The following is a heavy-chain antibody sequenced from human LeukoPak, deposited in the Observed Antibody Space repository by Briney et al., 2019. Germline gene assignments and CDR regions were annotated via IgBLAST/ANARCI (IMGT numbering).Heavy chain of an antibody. CDR3: AKSPWVVVVAATPNWFDP. CDR1: GFTFSSYG. CDR2: ISGSGTNT. Sequence: GGSLRLSCAASGFTFSSYGMHWVRQAPGKGLEWVSAISGSGTNTDYADSVKGRFTISRDNSKNTLYLQMNSLRAEDTAVYYCAKSPWVVVVAATPNWFDPWGQGTLVTVSS. V-gene: IGHV3-23*01. J-gene: IGHJ5*02. D-gene: IGHD2-15*01.